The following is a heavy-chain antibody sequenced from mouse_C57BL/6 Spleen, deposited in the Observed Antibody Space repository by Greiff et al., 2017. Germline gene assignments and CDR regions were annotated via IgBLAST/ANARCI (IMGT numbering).Heavy chain of an antibody. J-gene: IGHJ3*01. V-gene: IGHV1-5*01. D-gene: IGHD4-1*01. CDR1: GYTFTSYW. Sequence: VQLQQSGTVLARPGASVKMSCKTSGYTFTSYWMHWVKQRPGQGLEWIGAIYPGNSDTSYNPKFKGKAKLTAVTSASTAYMELSSLTTEDSAVYYCTVAPPNFWFAYWGQGTLVTVSA. CDR3: TVAPPNFWFAY. CDR2: IYPGNSDT.